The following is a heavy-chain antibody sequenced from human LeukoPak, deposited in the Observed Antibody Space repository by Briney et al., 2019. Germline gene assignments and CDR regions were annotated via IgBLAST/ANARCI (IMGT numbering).Heavy chain of an antibody. V-gene: IGHV3-21*01. J-gene: IGHJ4*02. CDR2: ISSSSSYI. CDR1: GFTFSSYS. Sequence: GGSLRLSCAASGFTFSSYSMNWVRQAPGKGLEWVSSISSSSSYIYYADSVKGRFTISRDNAKNSLYLQMNSLRAEDTAVYYCARDVLAVAGTWYFDYWGQGTLVTVSS. CDR3: ARDVLAVAGTWYFDY. D-gene: IGHD6-19*01.